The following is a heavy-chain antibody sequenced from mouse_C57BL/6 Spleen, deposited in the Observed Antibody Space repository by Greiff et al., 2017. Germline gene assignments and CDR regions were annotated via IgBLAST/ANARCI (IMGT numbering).Heavy chain of an antibody. V-gene: IGHV1-61*01. CDR2: IYPSDSET. Sequence: QVQLQQPGAELVRPGSSVKLSCKASGYTFTSYWMDWVKQRPGQGLEWIGNIYPSDSETNYNQKFKDKATLTVDKSSSTAYMQLSSLTSEDSAVYYCARDDYDGYFDVWGTGTTVTVSS. J-gene: IGHJ1*03. CDR3: ARDDYDGYFDV. D-gene: IGHD2-4*01. CDR1: GYTFTSYW.